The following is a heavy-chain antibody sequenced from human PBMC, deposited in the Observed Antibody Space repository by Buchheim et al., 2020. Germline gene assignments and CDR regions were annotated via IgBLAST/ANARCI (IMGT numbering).Heavy chain of an antibody. CDR1: GFTFSSYS. CDR2: ISSSSSTI. D-gene: IGHD2-2*01. Sequence: EVQLVESGGGLVQPGGSLRLSCAASGFTFSSYSMNWVRQAPGKGLEWVSYISSSSSTIYYADSVKGRFTISRDNSKNTLYLQMNSLRAEDTAVYYCARDYPNDSIYCSSTSCTNNWFDPWGQGTL. J-gene: IGHJ5*02. CDR3: ARDYPNDSIYCSSTSCTNNWFDP. V-gene: IGHV3-48*01.